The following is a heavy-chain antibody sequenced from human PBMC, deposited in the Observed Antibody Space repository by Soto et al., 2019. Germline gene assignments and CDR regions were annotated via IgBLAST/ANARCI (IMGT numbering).Heavy chain of an antibody. D-gene: IGHD2-21*01. CDR1: GFTFSIYG. V-gene: IGHV3-30*03. Sequence: QVQLVESGGGVVQPGTSLRLSCAASGFTFSIYGMHWVRQAPGKGLEWVALISNDGSNQYYADSMKGRFTISRDNSKNTLYLQLNSLRGEDTAVYYCARDLSMAALDFYYWGQGTLVTVSS. CDR2: ISNDGSNQ. CDR3: ARDLSMAALDFYY. J-gene: IGHJ4*02.